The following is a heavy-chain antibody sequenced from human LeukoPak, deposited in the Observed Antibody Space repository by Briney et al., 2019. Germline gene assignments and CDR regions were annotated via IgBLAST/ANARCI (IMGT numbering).Heavy chain of an antibody. CDR1: GFTFSPYT. Sequence: PGGSLRLSCAASGFTFSPYTMHWFRQPPGKGLEWISYINTGSTTIYYADPVKGRFTISRDNAKNSLDLQLNSLRAEDTAVYYCARDSSVCAFDVWGQGTMVTVSS. CDR3: ARDSSVCAFDV. D-gene: IGHD6-6*01. J-gene: IGHJ3*01. CDR2: INTGSTTI. V-gene: IGHV3-48*01.